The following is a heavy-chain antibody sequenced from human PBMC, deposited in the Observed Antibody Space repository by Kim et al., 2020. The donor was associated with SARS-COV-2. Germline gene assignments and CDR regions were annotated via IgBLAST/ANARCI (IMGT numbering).Heavy chain of an antibody. Sequence: KLQGRVTMTTDTSTSTAYMELRSLRSDDTAVYYCARRRTGGVCYNRFDPWGQGTLVTVSS. CDR3: ARRRTGGVCYNRFDP. D-gene: IGHD2-8*02. V-gene: IGHV1-18*01. J-gene: IGHJ5*02.